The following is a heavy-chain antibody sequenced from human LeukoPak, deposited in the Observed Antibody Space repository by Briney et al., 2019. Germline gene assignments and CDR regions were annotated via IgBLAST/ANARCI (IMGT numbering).Heavy chain of an antibody. Sequence: GASVKVSCKASGGTFSSYAISWVRQAPGQGLEWMGGIIPIFGTANYAQKFQGRVTITADESTSTAYMELSSLRSEDTAVYYCARLAVAGYYFDYWGQGTLVTVSS. J-gene: IGHJ4*02. CDR2: IIPIFGTA. CDR3: ARLAVAGYYFDY. CDR1: GGTFSSYA. V-gene: IGHV1-69*13. D-gene: IGHD6-19*01.